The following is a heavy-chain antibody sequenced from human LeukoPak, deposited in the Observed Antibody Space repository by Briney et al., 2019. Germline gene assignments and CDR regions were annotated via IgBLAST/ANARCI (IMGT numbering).Heavy chain of an antibody. V-gene: IGHV3-23*01. CDR2: ISGSGGTT. CDR1: GFTFSSYA. D-gene: IGHD4-23*01. J-gene: IGHJ4*02. Sequence: GGSLRLSCAASGFTFSSYAMSWVRQAPGKGLEWVSVISGSGGTTYSADSVRGRSTISRDNSKNMLYLQMNSLRAEDTAAYYCARERGNNGGNTNGYFDYWGQGTLVTVSS. CDR3: ARERGNNGGNTNGYFDY.